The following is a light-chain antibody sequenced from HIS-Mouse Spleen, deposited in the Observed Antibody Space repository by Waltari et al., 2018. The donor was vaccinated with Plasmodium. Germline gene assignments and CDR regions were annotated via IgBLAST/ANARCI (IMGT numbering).Light chain of an antibody. J-gene: IGKJ2*01. CDR1: KGISSY. CDR2: AAS. Sequence: DIQLTQYPSLLSASVGDRVTITCLSSKGISSYLAWYQQPPGKAPKLLIYAASSLQSGVPSRFSGSGSGTEFTLTISSLQPEDFATYYCQQLNSYPYTFGQGTKLEIK. CDR3: QQLNSYPYT. V-gene: IGKV1-9*01.